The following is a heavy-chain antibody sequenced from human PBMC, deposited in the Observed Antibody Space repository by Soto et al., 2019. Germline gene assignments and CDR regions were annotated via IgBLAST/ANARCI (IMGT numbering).Heavy chain of an antibody. J-gene: IGHJ4*02. V-gene: IGHV4-31*03. CDR3: GRLHEGYSSTWIDS. D-gene: IGHD6-13*01. CDR1: GGSISSGGYY. Sequence: SETLSLTCTVSGGSISSGGYYWSWIRQHPGKGLEWIGYIYYSGSTYYNPSLKSRVTISVDTSKNQFSLKLSSVTAADTAVYYCGRLHEGYSSTWIDSWGQGTLVTVSS. CDR2: IYYSGST.